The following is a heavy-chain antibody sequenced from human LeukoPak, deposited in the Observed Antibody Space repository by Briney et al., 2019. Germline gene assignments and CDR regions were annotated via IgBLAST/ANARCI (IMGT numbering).Heavy chain of an antibody. J-gene: IGHJ4*02. D-gene: IGHD5-12*01. Sequence: KTGGSLRLSGAASGFTFSSYSMNWVRQAPGKGLEWVSSISSSSSYIYYADSVKGRFTISRDNAKNSLYLQMNSLRAEDTAVYYCARDSGHSGYDLDYWGQGTLVTVSA. CDR3: ARDSGHSGYDLDY. CDR2: ISSSSSYI. CDR1: GFTFSSYS. V-gene: IGHV3-21*01.